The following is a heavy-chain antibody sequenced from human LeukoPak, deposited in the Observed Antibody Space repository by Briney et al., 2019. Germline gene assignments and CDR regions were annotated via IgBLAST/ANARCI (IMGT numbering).Heavy chain of an antibody. D-gene: IGHD6-19*01. Sequence: PSETLSLTCTVSGGSISSSSYYWGWVRQPPGKGLEWIGTIYYSGSTYYNPSLQSRVTISVDTSKNQFSLKLSSVTAADTAVYYCARYIAVAPNYYMDVWGKGTTVTISS. CDR3: ARYIAVAPNYYMDV. V-gene: IGHV4-39*07. CDR1: GGSISSSSYY. CDR2: IYYSGST. J-gene: IGHJ6*03.